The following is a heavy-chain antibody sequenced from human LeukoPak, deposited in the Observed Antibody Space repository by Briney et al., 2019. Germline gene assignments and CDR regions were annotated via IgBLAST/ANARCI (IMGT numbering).Heavy chain of an antibody. CDR2: ISGGGGST. D-gene: IGHD1-26*01. V-gene: IGHV3-23*01. CDR1: GFTFTSYS. Sequence: GGSLRLSCAASGFTFTSYSMNWVRQAPGKGLEWVSTISGGGGSTYYADSVKGRFTISRDNSKNTLYLQVNSLRAEDTAVYYCAKGGKWDVTPFDYWGQGTLVTVSP. CDR3: AKGGKWDVTPFDY. J-gene: IGHJ4*02.